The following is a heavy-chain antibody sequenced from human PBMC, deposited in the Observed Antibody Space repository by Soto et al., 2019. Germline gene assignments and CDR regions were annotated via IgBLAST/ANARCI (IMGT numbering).Heavy chain of an antibody. J-gene: IGHJ6*03. CDR2: ISYDGSNK. CDR3: ASTGYCSSTSCHRYYYYYYMDV. Sequence: GGSLRLSCAASGFTFSSYGMHWVRQAPGKGLEWVAVISYDGSNKYYADSVKGRFTISRDNSKNTLYLQMNSLRADDTAVYYCASTGYCSSTSCHRYYYYYYMDVWGKGTTVTVSS. V-gene: IGHV3-30*03. D-gene: IGHD2-2*01. CDR1: GFTFSSYG.